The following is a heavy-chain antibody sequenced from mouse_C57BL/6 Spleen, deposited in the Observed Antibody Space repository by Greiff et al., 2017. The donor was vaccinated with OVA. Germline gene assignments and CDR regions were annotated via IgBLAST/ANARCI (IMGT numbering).Heavy chain of an antibody. Sequence: EVQLQQSGPELVKPGASVKISCTASGYSFTGYYMNWVKQSPEKSLEWIGEINPSTGGTTYTQKFKAQATLTVDKSSSTAYMQLKSLTSEDSAVYDCARYGNYPLDYWGQGTTLTVSS. CDR3: ARYGNYPLDY. CDR2: INPSTGGT. CDR1: GYSFTGYY. J-gene: IGHJ2*01. V-gene: IGHV1-42*01. D-gene: IGHD2-1*01.